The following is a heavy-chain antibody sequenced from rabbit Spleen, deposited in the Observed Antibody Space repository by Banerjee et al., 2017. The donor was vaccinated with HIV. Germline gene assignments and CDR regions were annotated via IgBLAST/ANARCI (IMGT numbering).Heavy chain of an antibody. V-gene: IGHV1S7*01. Sequence: QLKESGGGLVTPGGSLTLSCKASGIDFSSYGISWVRQAPGKGLEWIGIIDLDSDSIYYASWVNGRFTISSDNAQSTVDLKMTSLTAADTATYFCARAIVPWLGLTRLDLWGQGTLVTVS. CDR3: ARAIVPWLGLTRLDL. CDR2: IDLDSDSI. CDR1: GIDFSSYG. J-gene: IGHJ3*01. D-gene: IGHD4-1*01.